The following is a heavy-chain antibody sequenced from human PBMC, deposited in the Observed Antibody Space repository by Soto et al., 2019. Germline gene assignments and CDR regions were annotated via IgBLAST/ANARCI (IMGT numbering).Heavy chain of an antibody. V-gene: IGHV4-59*01. D-gene: IGHD3-22*01. CDR3: ARGLISGYYLYEAFDI. Sequence: PSETLSLTCTVSGGTISSYYWSWIRQPPGKGLEWIGYIYYSGSTNYNPSLKSRVTISVDTSKNQFSLKLSSVTAADTAVYYCARGLISGYYLYEAFDIWGQGTMVTVS. J-gene: IGHJ3*02. CDR1: GGTISSYY. CDR2: IYYSGST.